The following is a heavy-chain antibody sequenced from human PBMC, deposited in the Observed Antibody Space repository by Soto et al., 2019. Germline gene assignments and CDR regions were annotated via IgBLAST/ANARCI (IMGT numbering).Heavy chain of an antibody. D-gene: IGHD5-12*01. CDR3: VRRKMREMATILRDKWFDP. Sequence: QVQLVQSGAEVKKPGSSVKVCCKASGDTFNNHAINWVRQAPGQGLEWMGGIIPIFGTSNYAQKFQGRVTITADESTRSAYMELSSLRSEDTAVYYCVRRKMREMATILRDKWFDPWGQGTLVTVSS. J-gene: IGHJ5*02. V-gene: IGHV1-69*01. CDR1: GDTFNNHA. CDR2: IIPIFGTS.